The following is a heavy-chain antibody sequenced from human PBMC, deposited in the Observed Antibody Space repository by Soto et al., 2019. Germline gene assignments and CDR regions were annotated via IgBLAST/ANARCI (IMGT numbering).Heavy chain of an antibody. CDR1: GYTFTGYY. CDR2: INPNSGGT. D-gene: IGHD2-2*01. Sequence: QVQLVQSGAEVKKPGASVKVSCKASGYTFTGYYMHWVRQAPGTGLEWMGWINPNSGGTNYAQKFQGRVTMTRDTSISTAYMELSRLRSDDTAVYYCARSGVVVPAATIRKFDYWGQGTLVTVSS. J-gene: IGHJ4*02. CDR3: ARSGVVVPAATIRKFDY. V-gene: IGHV1-2*02.